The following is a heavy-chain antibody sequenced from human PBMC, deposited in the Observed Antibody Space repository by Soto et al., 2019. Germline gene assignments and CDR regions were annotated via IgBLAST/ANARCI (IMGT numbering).Heavy chain of an antibody. CDR1: GVSISDTSYY. CDR2: IYFNGKT. CDR3: ARQGYY. J-gene: IGHJ4*02. V-gene: IGHV4-39*01. Sequence: QLQLQESGPGLVKPSETLSLTCNVSGVSISDTSYYWGWIRQPPGKGLEWIGTIYFNGKTFYNPSLKSRLTISVDTSKNQISLRLTSVTAADTAVYYCARQGYYWGQGTLVAVSS.